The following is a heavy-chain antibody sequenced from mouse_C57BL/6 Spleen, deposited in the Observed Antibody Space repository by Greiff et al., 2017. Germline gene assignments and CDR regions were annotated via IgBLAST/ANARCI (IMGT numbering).Heavy chain of an antibody. CDR2: IDPSDSYT. CDR1: GYTFTSYW. J-gene: IGHJ1*03. CDR3: ARIEDLFDV. V-gene: IGHV1-69*01. Sequence: QVQLQQSGAELVMPGASVKLSCKASGYTFTSYWMHWVKQRPGQGLEWIGEIDPSDSYTNYNQKFKGKSTLTLDKTSSTAYMQLSSLTSEDSAGYYCARIEDLFDVWGTGTTVTVSS.